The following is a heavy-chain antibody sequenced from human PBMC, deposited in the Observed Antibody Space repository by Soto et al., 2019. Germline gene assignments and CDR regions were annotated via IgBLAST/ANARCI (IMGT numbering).Heavy chain of an antibody. Sequence: ASVKVSCKASGYTFTSYAMHWVRQAPGQRLEWMGWINAGNGNTKYSQKFQGRVTITRDTSASTAYMELSSLRSEDTAVYYCARDLSSSWSTYYFDYWGQGTLVTVSS. D-gene: IGHD6-6*01. CDR3: ARDLSSSWSTYYFDY. CDR2: INAGNGNT. CDR1: GYTFTSYA. V-gene: IGHV1-3*01. J-gene: IGHJ4*02.